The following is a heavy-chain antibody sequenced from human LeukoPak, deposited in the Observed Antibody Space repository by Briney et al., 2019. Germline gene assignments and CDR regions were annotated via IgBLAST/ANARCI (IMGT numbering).Heavy chain of an antibody. J-gene: IGHJ4*02. CDR2: IIPNSGGT. CDR1: GGTFSSYA. V-gene: IGHV1-2*02. Sequence: ASVKVSCKAPGGTFSSYAISWVRQAPGQGLEWMGGIIPNSGGTNYAQKFQGRVTMTRDTSISTGYMDLSTLRSDDTAIYYCTRGTVTYGLDYWGQGTLVTVSS. CDR3: TRGTVTYGLDY. D-gene: IGHD3-10*01.